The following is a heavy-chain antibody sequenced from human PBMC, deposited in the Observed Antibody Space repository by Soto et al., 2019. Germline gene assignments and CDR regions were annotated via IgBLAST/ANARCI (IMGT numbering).Heavy chain of an antibody. D-gene: IGHD6-6*01. CDR3: ARDPMSSSFYMDV. Sequence: GGSLRLSCAASGFTFSSYWMHWVHQAPGKGLVWVSRINSDGSSTSYADSVKGRFTISRDNAKNTLYLQMNSLRAEDTAVYYCARDPMSSSFYMDVWGKGTTVTVSS. J-gene: IGHJ6*03. V-gene: IGHV3-74*01. CDR1: GFTFSSYW. CDR2: INSDGSST.